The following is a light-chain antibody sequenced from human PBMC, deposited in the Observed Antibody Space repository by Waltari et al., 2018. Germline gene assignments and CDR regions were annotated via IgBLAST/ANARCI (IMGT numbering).Light chain of an antibody. CDR2: DAS. V-gene: IGKV1-39*01. CDR3: QQSISLPFT. CDR1: QSISTH. Sequence: DIQMTQSPSSLSASVGARVSITCRASQSISTHLNWYQQKPGKAPKVLIYDASSLQSGVPSRFSGSGSGTDFTLTISSLQAEDFATYYCQQSISLPFTFGPGTKVDIK. J-gene: IGKJ3*01.